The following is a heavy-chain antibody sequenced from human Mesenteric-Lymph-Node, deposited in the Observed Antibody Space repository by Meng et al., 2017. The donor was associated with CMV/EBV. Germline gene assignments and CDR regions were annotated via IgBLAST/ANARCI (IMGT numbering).Heavy chain of an antibody. CDR2: MNPNSGNT. D-gene: IGHD3-3*01. CDR3: ARDPPSRFDDAFDF. Sequence: ASVKVSCKASGYTFTGYYMHWVRQAPGQGLEWMGWMNPNSGNTGYAQKFQGRVTITRNTSISTAYMELSSLRSEDTAVYYCARDPPSRFDDAFDFWGQGTMVTVSS. V-gene: IGHV1-8*03. CDR1: GYTFTGYY. J-gene: IGHJ3*01.